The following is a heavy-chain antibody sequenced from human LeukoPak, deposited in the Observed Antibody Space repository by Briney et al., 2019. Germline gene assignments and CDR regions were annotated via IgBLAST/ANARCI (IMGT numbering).Heavy chain of an antibody. CDR2: IYPGDPDT. CDR1: GYSFTSYW. CDR3: ARRSYGSGSYSHVDY. V-gene: IGHV5-51*01. D-gene: IGHD3-10*01. Sequence: GESLKISCKCSGYSFTSYWIGWVRQLPGKDLEWMGIIYPGDPDTRYSPSFQGQVTISADKSISTAYLQWSSLKASDTAMYYCARRSYGSGSYSHVDYWGQGTLVTVSS. J-gene: IGHJ4*02.